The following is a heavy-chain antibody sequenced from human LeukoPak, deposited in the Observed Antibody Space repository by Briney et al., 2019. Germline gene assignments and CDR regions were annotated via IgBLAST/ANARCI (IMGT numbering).Heavy chain of an antibody. CDR2: ISSSSSYI. CDR1: GFTFSSYS. V-gene: IGHV3-21*01. CDR3: ARPITMVRDNWFDP. D-gene: IGHD3-10*01. Sequence: PGGSLRLSCAASGFTFSSYSMNWVRQAPGKGLGWVSSISSSSSYIYYADSVKGRFTISRDNAKNSLYLQMNSLRAEDTAVYYCARPITMVRDNWFDPWGQGTLVTVSS. J-gene: IGHJ5*02.